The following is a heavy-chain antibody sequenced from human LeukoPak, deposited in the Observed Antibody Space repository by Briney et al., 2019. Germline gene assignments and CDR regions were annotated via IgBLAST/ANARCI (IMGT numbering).Heavy chain of an antibody. D-gene: IGHD4-11*01. Sequence: GGSLRLSCAASGFTFSSYAMSWVRQAPGKGLEWVSAISGSGGSTYYADSVKGRFTTSRDNSKNTLYLQMNSLRVDDTALYYCADGSSNYNNRFDHWGQGTLVTVSS. CDR1: GFTFSSYA. V-gene: IGHV3-23*01. J-gene: IGHJ4*02. CDR2: ISGSGGST. CDR3: ADGSSNYNNRFDH.